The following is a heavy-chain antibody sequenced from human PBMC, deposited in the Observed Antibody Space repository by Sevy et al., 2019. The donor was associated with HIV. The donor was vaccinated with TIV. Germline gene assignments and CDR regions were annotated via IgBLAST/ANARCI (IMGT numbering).Heavy chain of an antibody. J-gene: IGHJ3*02. CDR3: MRPRFLEWLSSAAFDI. Sequence: GGSLRLSCTASGCVFSSYAMHWVRQAPGKGLEWVAFIAYDGSNKNYADSVKGRFTLSRDNSKNTLYLQMNSLGAEDTAVYYCMRPRFLEWLSSAAFDICGQETMVTVSS. D-gene: IGHD3-3*01. V-gene: IGHV3-30*04. CDR1: GCVFSSYA. CDR2: IAYDGSNK.